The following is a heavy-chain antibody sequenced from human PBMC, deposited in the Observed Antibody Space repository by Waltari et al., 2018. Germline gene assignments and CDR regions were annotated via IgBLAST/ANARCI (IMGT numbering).Heavy chain of an antibody. CDR1: GFTLSPYW. D-gene: IGHD3-10*01. V-gene: IGHV3-74*01. J-gene: IGHJ6*02. CDR3: ASDRVLYGLDV. CDR2: ITSDGSGA. Sequence: EEQLVESGGGLVQPGGSLRLSCAASGFTLSPYWMHWVRQAPGKGLVWVSRITSDGSGANYADSVKGRFTISRDNAKNTLYLQMNSLSAEDTAVYYCASDRVLYGLDVWGQGTTVTVSS.